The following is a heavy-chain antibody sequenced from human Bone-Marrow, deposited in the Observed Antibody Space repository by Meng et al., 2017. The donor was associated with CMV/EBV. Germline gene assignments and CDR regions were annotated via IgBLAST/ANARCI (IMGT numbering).Heavy chain of an antibody. D-gene: IGHD1-20*01. V-gene: IGHV5-10-1*03. CDR2: IDPSDSYT. Sequence: EVELVQSGAEVKKPGESLRISCKGSGYSFTSYWISWVRQMPGKGLEWMGRIDPSDSYTNYSPSFQGHVTISADKSISTAYLQWSSLKASDTAMYYCARHPLPLITGTTESFDYWGQGTLVTVSS. J-gene: IGHJ4*02. CDR3: ARHPLPLITGTTESFDY. CDR1: GYSFTSYW.